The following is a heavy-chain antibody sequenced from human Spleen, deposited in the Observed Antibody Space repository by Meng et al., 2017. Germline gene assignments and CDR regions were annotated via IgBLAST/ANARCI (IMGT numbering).Heavy chain of an antibody. CDR3: ARDFASRGIPVVVGMY. J-gene: IGHJ4*02. CDR1: LAFFNYYD. D-gene: IGHD2-15*01. V-gene: IGHV1-69*01. Sequence: VEQGRGEKKAGSALKVSCTGALAFFNYYDCSWVRQAAGRGLEWLGGMIPIFAATNYARRFHCNDTITANESTSTDYMELSSFTSDDTAVYSCARDFASRGIPVVVGMYWGQGTLVTVSS. CDR2: MIPIFAAT.